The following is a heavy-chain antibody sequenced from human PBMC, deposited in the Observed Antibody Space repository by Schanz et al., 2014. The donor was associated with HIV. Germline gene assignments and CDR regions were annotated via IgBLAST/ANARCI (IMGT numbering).Heavy chain of an antibody. CDR1: GFTFSTYS. CDR3: AKPEYDSRGSSQSHFDY. Sequence: EVQLVESGGGLVQPGGSLRLSCATSGFTFSTYSMNWVRQAPGRGLEWVSSISESGGRTYYADSVNGRFTISRDNSKNTLYLQMTTLRTEDTAVYYCAKPEYDSRGSSQSHFDYWGQGTLVTVSS. D-gene: IGHD3-22*01. V-gene: IGHV3-23*04. CDR2: ISESGGRT. J-gene: IGHJ4*02.